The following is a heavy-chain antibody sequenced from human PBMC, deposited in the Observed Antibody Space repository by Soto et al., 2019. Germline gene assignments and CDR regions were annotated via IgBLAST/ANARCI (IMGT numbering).Heavy chain of an antibody. V-gene: IGHV1-18*01. CDR3: ARDRTIFGVVTPSVWFDP. Sequence: ASVKVSCKASGYTFTSYGISWVRQAPGQGLEWMGWISAYNGNTNYAQKLQGRVTMTTDTSTSTAYMELRSLRSDDTAVYYCARDRTIFGVVTPSVWFDPWGQGTLVTVSS. D-gene: IGHD3-3*01. CDR2: ISAYNGNT. CDR1: GYTFTSYG. J-gene: IGHJ5*02.